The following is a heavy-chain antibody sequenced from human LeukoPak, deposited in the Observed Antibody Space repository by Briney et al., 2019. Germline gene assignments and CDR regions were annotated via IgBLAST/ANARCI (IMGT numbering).Heavy chain of an antibody. V-gene: IGHV3-23*01. CDR2: ISGSGGST. CDR1: GFTFSSYA. Sequence: GSLRLSCAASGFTFSSYAMSWVRQAPGKGLEWVSAISGSGGSTYYADSVKGRFTISRDNAKNSLYLQMNSLRAEDTAVYYCARDDRFLGWLPDYWGQGTLVTVSS. D-gene: IGHD3-3*01. CDR3: ARDDRFLGWLPDY. J-gene: IGHJ4*02.